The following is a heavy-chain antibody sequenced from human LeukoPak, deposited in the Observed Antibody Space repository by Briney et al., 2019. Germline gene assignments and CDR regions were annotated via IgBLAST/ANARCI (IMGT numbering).Heavy chain of an antibody. CDR3: ARHLASPEGGVDY. J-gene: IGHJ4*02. Sequence: AGESLKISCKGSGYHFTSYWIGWVRPVPGKGLEWMGIIYSPSFQGQVTISADKSISTAYLQWSSLKASDTAMYYCARHLASPEGGVDYWGQGTLVTVSS. CDR2: I. D-gene: IGHD3-16*01. CDR1: GYHFTSYW. V-gene: IGHV5-51*01.